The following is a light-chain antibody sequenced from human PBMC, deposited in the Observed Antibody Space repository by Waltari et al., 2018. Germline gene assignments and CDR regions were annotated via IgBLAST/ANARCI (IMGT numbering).Light chain of an antibody. V-gene: IGKV1-39*01. CDR1: QNISTY. Sequence: DIQMTQSPSYLSAFVGDRVTITCRASQNISTYLNWYQQKPGKAPQVLIYGASSLQSGVPSRFSGSGTGTDFILTITRLQPEDFATYYCQQSYSTPRTFGHGTKVDVK. J-gene: IGKJ1*01. CDR2: GAS. CDR3: QQSYSTPRT.